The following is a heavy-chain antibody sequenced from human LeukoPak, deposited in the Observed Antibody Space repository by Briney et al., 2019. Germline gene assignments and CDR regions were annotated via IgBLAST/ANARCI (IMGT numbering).Heavy chain of an antibody. CDR1: GFIFSTYT. J-gene: IGHJ2*01. D-gene: IGHD4-23*01. CDR2: LQHDGSRT. CDR3: ARDHYGGNSWDWYFDL. V-gene: IGHV3-30-3*01. Sequence: GGSLRLFCSPSGFIFSTYTMNGARQAPGKGLERGAGLQHDGSRTYHVDSVKGRFTISRDNSKSTLYLEMNSLTPEDTALYYCARDHYGGNSWDWYFDLWGRGILVTVSS.